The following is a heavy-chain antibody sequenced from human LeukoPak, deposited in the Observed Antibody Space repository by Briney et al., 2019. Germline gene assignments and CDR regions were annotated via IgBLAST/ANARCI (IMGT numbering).Heavy chain of an antibody. CDR2: ISGSSGNT. CDR1: GYTFTSYG. J-gene: IGHJ6*02. D-gene: IGHD2/OR15-2a*01. V-gene: IGHV1-18*01. Sequence: ASVKVSCKASGYTFTSYGISWVRQAPGQGHEWMGWISGSSGNTNYAQKVQGRVTMTTDTSTNTAYMELRSLRSDDTAVYYCAGNRNSYRYGMDVWGQGTTVTVSS. CDR3: AGNRNSYRYGMDV.